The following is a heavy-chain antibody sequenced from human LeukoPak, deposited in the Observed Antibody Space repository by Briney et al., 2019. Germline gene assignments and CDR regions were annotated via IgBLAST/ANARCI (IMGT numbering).Heavy chain of an antibody. CDR3: ARAGFGVVGFDY. CDR2: IIPIFGTA. Sequence: SVKVSCKASGGTFSSYAISWVRQAPGQGLEWMGGIIPIFGTANYAQKFQGRVTITADESTSTAYMELSSLRSEDTAVYYCARAGFGVVGFDYWGQGTLVTVSS. D-gene: IGHD3-3*01. J-gene: IGHJ4*02. V-gene: IGHV1-69*13. CDR1: GGTFSSYA.